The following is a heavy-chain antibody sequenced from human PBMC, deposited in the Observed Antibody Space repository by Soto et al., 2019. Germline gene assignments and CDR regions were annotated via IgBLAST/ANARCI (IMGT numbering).Heavy chain of an antibody. CDR1: GGTFSSYT. Sequence: QVQLVQSGAEVKKPGSSVKVSCKASGGTFSSYTISWVRQAPGQGLEWMGRIIPILGIANYAQKFQGRVTITEDKSPRSAVMELSSLRTYDTAVYYCARGPEAYGDHDYYFDLWGRGSLVTVSS. CDR2: IIPILGIA. D-gene: IGHD4-17*01. J-gene: IGHJ2*01. V-gene: IGHV1-69*02. CDR3: ARGPEAYGDHDYYFDL.